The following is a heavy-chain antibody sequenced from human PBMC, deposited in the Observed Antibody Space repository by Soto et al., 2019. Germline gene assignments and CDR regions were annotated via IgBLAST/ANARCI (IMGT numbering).Heavy chain of an antibody. CDR1: GYTFTTYD. CDR2: MNTHTDDT. J-gene: IGHJ4*02. Sequence: GASVKVSCKASGYTFTTYDINWVRQAAGQGLEWMGWMNTHTDDTGYAQKFQGRVTMTRNTATNTAYMELNTLRSDDTAMYYCVREQLGGFFDYWGQGTPVTVSS. D-gene: IGHD3-3*01. CDR3: VREQLGGFFDY. V-gene: IGHV1-8*01.